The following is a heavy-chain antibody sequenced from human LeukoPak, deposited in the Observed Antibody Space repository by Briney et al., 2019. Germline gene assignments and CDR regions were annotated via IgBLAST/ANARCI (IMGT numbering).Heavy chain of an antibody. D-gene: IGHD6-19*01. J-gene: IGHJ4*02. V-gene: IGHV3-7*01. CDR2: IKQDGSEK. CDR1: GFTFSSYW. Sequence: PGGSLRLSCAASGFTFSSYWMSWVRQAPGKGLEWVANIKQDGSEKYYVDSVKGRFTISRDNAKNSLYLQMNSLRAEDTAVYYCARVHSGGWWFFDYWGQGTLVTVSS. CDR3: ARVHSGGWWFFDY.